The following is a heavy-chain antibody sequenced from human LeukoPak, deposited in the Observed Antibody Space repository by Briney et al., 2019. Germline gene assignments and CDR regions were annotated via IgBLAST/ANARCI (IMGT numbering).Heavy chain of an antibody. D-gene: IGHD2-15*01. CDR3: AREGYCSGGSCYSDGWFDP. Sequence: ASVKVSCKASGYTFTSYGISWVRQAPGQGLEWMGWISAYNGNTNYAQKLQGRVTITTDTSTSTAYMELRSLRSDDTAVYYCAREGYCSGGSCYSDGWFDPWGQGTLVTVSS. V-gene: IGHV1-18*01. CDR2: ISAYNGNT. CDR1: GYTFTSYG. J-gene: IGHJ5*02.